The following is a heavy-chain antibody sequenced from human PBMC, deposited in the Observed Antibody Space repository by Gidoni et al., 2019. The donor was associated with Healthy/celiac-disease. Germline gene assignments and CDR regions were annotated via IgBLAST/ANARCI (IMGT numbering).Heavy chain of an antibody. J-gene: IGHJ3*02. CDR3: ARDPGNDAFDI. Sequence: QVQLVQSGAEVKKPGSSVTVSCTASGGTFSSYALRWVRQAPGQGLEWMGRIIPILGRANYAQKFQGRVTITADKSTSTAYMELSSLRSEDTAVYYCARDPGNDAFDIWGQGTMVTVSS. V-gene: IGHV1-69*04. CDR1: GGTFSSYA. D-gene: IGHD3-10*01. CDR2: IIPILGRA.